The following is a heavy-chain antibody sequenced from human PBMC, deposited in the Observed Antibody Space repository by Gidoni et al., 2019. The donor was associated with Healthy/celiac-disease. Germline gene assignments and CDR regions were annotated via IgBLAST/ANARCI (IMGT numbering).Heavy chain of an antibody. Sequence: EVQLLESGGGLVQPGGSLRLSCAASGFTFSSYAMSWVRQAPGKGLGWVSASSGIVGSTYYADSVKGRFTISRDNSKNTLYLQMNSLRAEDTAVYYCAKDLVVVVAATGAFDIWGQGTMVTVSS. CDR1: GFTFSSYA. D-gene: IGHD2-15*01. CDR3: AKDLVVVVAATGAFDI. V-gene: IGHV3-23*01. J-gene: IGHJ3*02. CDR2: SSGIVGST.